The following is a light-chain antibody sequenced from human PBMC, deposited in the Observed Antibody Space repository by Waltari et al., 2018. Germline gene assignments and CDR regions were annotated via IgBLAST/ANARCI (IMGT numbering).Light chain of an antibody. J-gene: IGKJ5*01. CDR2: AAS. CDR1: QSVSSIY. CDR3: QLYGRSLGLT. Sequence: EIVLTQSPGTLSLSPGESATLSCRASQSVSSIYLVWYQQKPGQAPRLLIYAASNRATGTPDRFSGSGSGTEFTLTISRLEPEDFAVYYCQLYGRSLGLTFGQGTRLE. V-gene: IGKV3-20*01.